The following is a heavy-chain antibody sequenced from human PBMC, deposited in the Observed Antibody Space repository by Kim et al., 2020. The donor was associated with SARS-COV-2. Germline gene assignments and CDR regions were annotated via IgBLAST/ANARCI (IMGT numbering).Heavy chain of an antibody. CDR3: AKGAGRNVVVIAKVLDY. V-gene: IGHV3-23*01. CDR1: GFTFSSYA. CDR2: ISGSGGST. D-gene: IGHD2-21*01. Sequence: GGSLRLSCAASGFTFSSYAMSWVRQAPGKGLEWVSAISGSGGSTYYADSVKGRFTISRDNSKNTLYLQMNSLRAEDTAVYYCAKGAGRNVVVIAKVLDYWGQGTLVTVSS. J-gene: IGHJ4*02.